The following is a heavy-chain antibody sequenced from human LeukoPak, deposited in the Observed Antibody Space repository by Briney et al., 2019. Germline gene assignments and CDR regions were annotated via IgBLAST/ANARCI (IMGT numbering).Heavy chain of an antibody. D-gene: IGHD3-16*01. CDR3: ASYDGRAAYFEY. CDR2: IFTGGAT. CDR1: GSTVSTNY. V-gene: IGHV3-66*02. J-gene: IGHJ4*02. Sequence: PGGSLSLSCAASGSTVSTNYMSWARQAPGRGLGWVSVIFTGGATYYADTVRGRFTVSRDNSKNTVHLQMNSLRPEDTAVYYCASYDGRAAYFEYWVQGTLVTVSS.